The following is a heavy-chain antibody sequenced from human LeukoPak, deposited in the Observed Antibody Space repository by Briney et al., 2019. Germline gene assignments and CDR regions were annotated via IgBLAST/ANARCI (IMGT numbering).Heavy chain of an antibody. J-gene: IGHJ3*02. CDR3: ARVLVVVIKFGAFDI. CDR2: IYTGGST. V-gene: IGHV4-61*02. CDR1: GGSISYGSSY. Sequence: SQTLSLTCSVSGGSISYGSSYWSWIRQPAGKGLEWIGLIYTGGSTNYNPSLKSRVTISVDTSKNQFSLKLSSVTAADTAVYYCARVLVVVIKFGAFDIWGQGTMVTVSS. D-gene: IGHD3-22*01.